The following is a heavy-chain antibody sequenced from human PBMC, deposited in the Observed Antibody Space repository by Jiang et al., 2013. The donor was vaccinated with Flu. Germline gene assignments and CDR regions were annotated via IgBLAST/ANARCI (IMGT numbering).Heavy chain of an antibody. CDR1: GYTFTSYS. V-gene: IGHV7-4-1*02. D-gene: IGHD3-16*01. CDR2: INTNTGNP. J-gene: IGHJ3*01. CDR3: ARSLIEVDAFDF. Sequence: QSGSELKKPGASVKVSCKASGYTFTSYSMNWVRQVPGQGLEWMGWINTNTGNPTSAQGFTGRFVFSLDTSVSTAYLQISSLQAEDTAVYFCARSLIEVDAFDFWGQGTMVTVSP.